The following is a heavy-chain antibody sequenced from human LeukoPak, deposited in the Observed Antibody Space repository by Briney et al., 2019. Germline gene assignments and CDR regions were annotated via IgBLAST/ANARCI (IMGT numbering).Heavy chain of an antibody. CDR3: AKDGGDSRGLDY. CDR1: GFTFSSYA. CDR2: ISGSGSST. Sequence: GGSLRLSCAASGFTFSSYAMSWVRQAPGKGLEWVSAISGSGSSTYYADSVKGRFTISRDNSKNTLYLQMNSLRAEDTAVYYCAKDGGDSRGLDYWGQGTLVTVSS. D-gene: IGHD3-3*01. V-gene: IGHV3-23*01. J-gene: IGHJ4*02.